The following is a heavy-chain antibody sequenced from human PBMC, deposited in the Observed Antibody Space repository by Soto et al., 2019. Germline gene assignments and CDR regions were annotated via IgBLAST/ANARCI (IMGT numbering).Heavy chain of an antibody. J-gene: IGHJ4*02. Sequence: RASVQVSCKVSGYTLTELSMHWVRQAPGKGLEWMGGFDPEDGETIYAQKFQGRVTMTEDTSTDTAYMELSSLRSEDTAVYYCATDSSGLSPGAYWGQGTRGTVSS. CDR1: GYTLTELS. CDR2: FDPEDGET. CDR3: ATDSSGLSPGAY. V-gene: IGHV1-24*01. D-gene: IGHD2-8*02.